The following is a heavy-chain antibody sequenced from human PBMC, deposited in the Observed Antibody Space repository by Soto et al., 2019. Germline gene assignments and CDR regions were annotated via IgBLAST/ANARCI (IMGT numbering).Heavy chain of an antibody. CDR1: GYTFTGYY. CDR2: INPNSGGT. J-gene: IGHJ6*03. V-gene: IGHV1-2*04. Sequence: ASVKVSCKASGYTFTGYYIHWVRQAPGQGLEWMGWINPNSGGTNYAQKFQGWVTMTRDTSISTAYMELSRLRSDDTAVYYCARQAVGHYFYYMDVWGKGTTVTVSS. CDR3: ARQAVGHYFYYMDV. D-gene: IGHD6-19*01.